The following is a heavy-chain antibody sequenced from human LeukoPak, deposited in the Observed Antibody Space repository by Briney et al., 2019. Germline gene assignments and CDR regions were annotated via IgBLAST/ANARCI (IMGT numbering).Heavy chain of an antibody. Sequence: PGGSLRLSCAASGFTFSSYSMNWVRQAPGKGLEWVSSISSSSSYIYYADSVKGRFTISRDNAKNSLYLQMNSLRAEDTAVYYCARDRHCSSTSCYYGEGYEAFDIWGQGTMVTVSS. CDR2: ISSSSSYI. CDR1: GFTFSSYS. J-gene: IGHJ3*02. V-gene: IGHV3-21*01. D-gene: IGHD2-2*01. CDR3: ARDRHCSSTSCYYGEGYEAFDI.